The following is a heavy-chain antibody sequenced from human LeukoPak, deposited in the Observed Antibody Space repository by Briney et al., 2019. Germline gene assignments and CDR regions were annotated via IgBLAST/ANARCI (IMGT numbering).Heavy chain of an antibody. CDR2: IYYSGST. Sequence: SETLSLTCTVSGGSISSSTYYWGWIRQPPGEGLDWIGSIYYSGSTYYNPSLKSRVTISVDTSKNQFSLKLSSVTAADTAVYYCARRVYCTGGACRNWYFDLWGRGTLVTVSS. J-gene: IGHJ2*01. V-gene: IGHV4-39*01. CDR1: GGSISSSTYY. CDR3: ARRVYCTGGACRNWYFDL. D-gene: IGHD2-8*02.